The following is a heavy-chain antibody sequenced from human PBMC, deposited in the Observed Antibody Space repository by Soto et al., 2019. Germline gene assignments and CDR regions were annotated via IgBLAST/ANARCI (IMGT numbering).Heavy chain of an antibody. CDR3: AKDIVRYAYGACDN. Sequence: QVQLVESGGAVVQPGKSLRLSCAASGFTFSSYGMYWIRQAPGKGLEWVAAISYDGSNKFHADSVKGRFTISRDNSQNKLYLQMNSLSNEDTAVYYCAKDIVRYAYGACDNWGQGALVTVSS. V-gene: IGHV3-30*18. CDR2: ISYDGSNK. D-gene: IGHD5-18*01. CDR1: GFTFSSYG. J-gene: IGHJ4*02.